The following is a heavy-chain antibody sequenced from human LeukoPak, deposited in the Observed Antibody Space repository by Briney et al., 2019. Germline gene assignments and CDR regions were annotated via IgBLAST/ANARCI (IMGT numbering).Heavy chain of an antibody. D-gene: IGHD1-14*01. V-gene: IGHV3-21*01. CDR1: GFTFSSYS. CDR3: AREGQPGFDY. Sequence: GGSLRLSCAASGFTFSSYSMNWVRQAPGKGLEWVSSISSSSSYIYYADSVKGRFTISRDSAKNSLYLQMNSLRAEDTAVYYCAREGQPGFDYWGQGTLVTVSS. J-gene: IGHJ4*02. CDR2: ISSSSSYI.